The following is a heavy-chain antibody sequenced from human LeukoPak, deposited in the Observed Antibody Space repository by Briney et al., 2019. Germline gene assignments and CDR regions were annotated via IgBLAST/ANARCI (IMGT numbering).Heavy chain of an antibody. CDR2: ISYDGSNK. CDR3: AKDGYGEQWLVLDY. Sequence: SGGSLRLSCAASGFTFSSYGMHWVRQAPGKGLEWVAVISYDGSNKCYADSVKGRFTISRDNSKNTLYLQMNSLRAEDTAVYYCAKDGYGEQWLVLDYWGQGTLVTVSS. D-gene: IGHD6-19*01. J-gene: IGHJ4*02. CDR1: GFTFSSYG. V-gene: IGHV3-30*18.